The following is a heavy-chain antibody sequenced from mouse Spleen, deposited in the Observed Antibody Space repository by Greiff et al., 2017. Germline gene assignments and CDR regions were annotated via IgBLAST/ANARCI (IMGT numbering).Heavy chain of an antibody. J-gene: IGHJ4*01. V-gene: IGHV1-54*01. CDR1: GYAFTNYL. CDR3: ARDLAMDY. Sequence: QVTLKVSGAELVRPGTSVKVSCKASGYAFTNYLIEWVKQRPGQGLEWIGVINPGSGGTNYNEKFKGKATLTADKSSSTAYMQLSSLTSDDSAVYFCARDLAMDYWGQGTSVTVSS. CDR2: INPGSGGT.